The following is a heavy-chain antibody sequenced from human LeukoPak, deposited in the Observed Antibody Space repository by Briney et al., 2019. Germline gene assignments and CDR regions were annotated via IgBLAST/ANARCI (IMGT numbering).Heavy chain of an antibody. D-gene: IGHD4-23*01. CDR1: GGSISSSSYY. CDR3: ARERNSVISDAFDN. Sequence: SETLSLTCTVSGGSISSSSYYWGWIRQPPGKGLEWIGSIYYSGSTYYNPSLKSRVTISVDTSKNQFSLKLSSVTAADTAVYYCARERNSVISDAFDNWGQGTMVTVSS. CDR2: IYYSGST. J-gene: IGHJ3*02. V-gene: IGHV4-39*07.